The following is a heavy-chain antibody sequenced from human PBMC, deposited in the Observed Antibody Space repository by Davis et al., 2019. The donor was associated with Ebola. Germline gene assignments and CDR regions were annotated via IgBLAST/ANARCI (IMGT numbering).Heavy chain of an antibody. Sequence: PGGSLRLSCAASGFTFSSYSMNWVRQAPGKGLEWVSYISSSSSTIYYADSVKGRFTISRDNAKNSLYLQMNSLRAEDTAVYYCARDRKQQLGNWGQGTLVTVSS. J-gene: IGHJ4*02. CDR1: GFTFSSYS. V-gene: IGHV3-48*04. CDR3: ARDRKQQLGN. D-gene: IGHD6-13*01. CDR2: ISSSSSTI.